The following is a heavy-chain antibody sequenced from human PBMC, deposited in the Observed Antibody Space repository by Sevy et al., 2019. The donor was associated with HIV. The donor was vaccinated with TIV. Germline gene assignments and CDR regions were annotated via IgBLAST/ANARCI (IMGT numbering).Heavy chain of an antibody. CDR1: GFTFSSQA. CDR2: ISGSGDHT. CDR3: AIEGTPRGRDY. J-gene: IGHJ4*02. D-gene: IGHD3-16*01. Sequence: GGSLRLSCAASGFTFSSQAMSWVRQSPGKGQKWVSIISGSGDHTYYADSVKGRFTISRDNSKNTLYLQMNGLRAEDTAVYYCAIEGTPRGRDYGGRGTLVTVSS. V-gene: IGHV3-23*01.